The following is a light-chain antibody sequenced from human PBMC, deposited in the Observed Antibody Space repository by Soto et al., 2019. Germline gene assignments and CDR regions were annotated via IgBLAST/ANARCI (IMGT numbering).Light chain of an antibody. CDR2: GAS. CDR1: QSVSSSY. Sequence: EIVLTQSPGPLSLSPGERATLSCRTSQSVSSSYLAWYQQKPGQAPRLLISGASSRATGIPDRFSGSGSETDFTLTISRLEPEDFAVDYCQQYSTSPPGFTFGPGTKVDSK. CDR3: QQYSTSPPGFT. J-gene: IGKJ3*01. V-gene: IGKV3-20*01.